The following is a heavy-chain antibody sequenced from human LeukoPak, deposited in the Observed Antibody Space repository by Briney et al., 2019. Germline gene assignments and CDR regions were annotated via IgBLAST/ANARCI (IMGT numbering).Heavy chain of an antibody. D-gene: IGHD3-10*01. V-gene: IGHV3-7*05. Sequence: GGSLRLSCAASGFTFSSYWMSWVRQAPGKGLEWVANIKQDGSEKYFVDSVRGRFTISRDNAKNSLYMQMNSLRAEDTAVYYCISDGMGIIKAFDIWGQGTKVTVSS. CDR3: ISDGMGIIKAFDI. CDR2: IKQDGSEK. CDR1: GFTFSSYW. J-gene: IGHJ3*02.